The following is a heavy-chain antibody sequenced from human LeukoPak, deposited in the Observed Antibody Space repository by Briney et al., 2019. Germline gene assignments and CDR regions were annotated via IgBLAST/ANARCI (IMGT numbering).Heavy chain of an antibody. J-gene: IGHJ6*03. V-gene: IGHV4-39*07. CDR1: GGSIRGTSYY. CDR2: LYYSGTT. D-gene: IGHD3/OR15-3a*01. Sequence: SETLSLTCIVSGGSIRGTSYYLGWIRQPPGEGLEWIGGLYYSGTTYYNPSVEGRVSISLDTSKNQFSLKLSSVTAADTAVYYCARDWTDYYYYYMDVWGKGTTVTVSS. CDR3: ARDWTDYYYYYMDV.